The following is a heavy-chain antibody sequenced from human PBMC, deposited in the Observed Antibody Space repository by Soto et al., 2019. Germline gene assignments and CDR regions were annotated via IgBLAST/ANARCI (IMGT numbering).Heavy chain of an antibody. Sequence: QVQLVQSGAEVKKPGASVKVSCKASGYTFTSYAMHWVRQAPGQRLEWMGWINAGNGNTKYSQKFQGRGTITWDTSASTAYMELSSLRSEDTAVYYCARGPGGPDGPGDYWGQGTLVTVSS. CDR1: GYTFTSYA. V-gene: IGHV1-3*01. D-gene: IGHD2-15*01. CDR2: INAGNGNT. CDR3: ARGPGGPDGPGDY. J-gene: IGHJ4*02.